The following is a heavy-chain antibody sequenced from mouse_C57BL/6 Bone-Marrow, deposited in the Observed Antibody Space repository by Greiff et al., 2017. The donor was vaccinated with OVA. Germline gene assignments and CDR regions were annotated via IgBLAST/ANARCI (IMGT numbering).Heavy chain of an antibody. V-gene: IGHV1-19*01. CDR3: ARCSIYYEYDRGVYYFDY. J-gene: IGHJ2*01. CDR1: GYTFTDYY. D-gene: IGHD2-4*01. CDR2: INPYNGGT. Sequence: VQLKQSGPVLVKPGASVKMSCKASGYTFTDYYMNWVKQSHGKSLEWIGVINPYNGGTSYNQKFKGKATLTVDKSSSTAYMELNSLTSEDSAVYYCARCSIYYEYDRGVYYFDYWGQGTTLTVSS.